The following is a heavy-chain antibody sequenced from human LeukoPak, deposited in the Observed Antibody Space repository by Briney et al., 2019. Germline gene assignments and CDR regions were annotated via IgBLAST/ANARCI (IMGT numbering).Heavy chain of an antibody. CDR2: ISAYNGNT. Sequence: GASVKVSCKASGYTFTSYGISWVRQAPGQGLEWMGWISAYNGNTNYAQKLQGRVTMTTDTSTSTAYMELRSLRSDDTAVYYCARSPRIFVVVTAPFDYWGQGTLVTVSS. CDR1: GYTFTSYG. CDR3: ARSPRIFVVVTAPFDY. D-gene: IGHD2-21*02. J-gene: IGHJ4*02. V-gene: IGHV1-18*01.